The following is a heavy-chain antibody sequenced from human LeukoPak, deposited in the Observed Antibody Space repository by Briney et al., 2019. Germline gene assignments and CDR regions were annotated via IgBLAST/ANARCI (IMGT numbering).Heavy chain of an antibody. Sequence: PSETLSLTCALSGGSISSSNWWSWVRQPPGKGLEWIGEIYHSGSTNYNPSLKSRVTISVDKSKNQFSLKLSSVTAADTAVYYCARAYYDFWSGYYDYWGQGTLVTVSS. CDR3: ARAYYDFWSGYYDY. J-gene: IGHJ4*02. CDR1: GGSISSSNW. D-gene: IGHD3-3*01. V-gene: IGHV4-4*02. CDR2: IYHSGST.